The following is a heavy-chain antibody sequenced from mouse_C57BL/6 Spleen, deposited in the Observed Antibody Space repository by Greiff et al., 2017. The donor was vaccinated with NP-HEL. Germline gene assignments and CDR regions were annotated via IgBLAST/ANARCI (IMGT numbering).Heavy chain of an antibody. D-gene: IGHD1-1*01. Sequence: QVHVKQSGAELARPGASVKLSCKASGYTFTSYGISWVKQRTGQGLEWIGEIYPRSGNTYYNEKFKGKATLTADKSSSTAYMELRSLTSEDSAVYFCASSLYYGSSYYYAMDYWGQGTSVTVSS. J-gene: IGHJ4*01. CDR1: GYTFTSYG. CDR2: IYPRSGNT. V-gene: IGHV1-81*01. CDR3: ASSLYYGSSYYYAMDY.